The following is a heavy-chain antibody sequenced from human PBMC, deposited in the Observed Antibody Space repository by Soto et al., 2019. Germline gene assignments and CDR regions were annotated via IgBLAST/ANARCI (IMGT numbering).Heavy chain of an antibody. V-gene: IGHV2-5*02. CDR3: AHRLSASSLDALDI. D-gene: IGHD3-10*01. Sequence: QITLKESGPTLVKPTQTLTLTCTFSGFSLTTSGVGVGWIRQPPGTALEWLALIYWDDEKRYSPSLQSRLTIIKDTSKNQVDFTVTNMNPANTDTYYCAHRLSASSLDALDIRDQGTMVYLSS. CDR2: IYWDDEK. CDR1: GFSLTTSGVG. J-gene: IGHJ3*02.